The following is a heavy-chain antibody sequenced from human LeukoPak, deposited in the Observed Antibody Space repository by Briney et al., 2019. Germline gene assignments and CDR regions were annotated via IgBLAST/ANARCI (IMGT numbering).Heavy chain of an antibody. CDR1: GFTVSSNY. V-gene: IGHV3-66*02. Sequence: GGSLRLSCAASGFTVSSNYMSWVRQAPGKGLEWVSVIYSGGSTYYADSVKGRFTISRDNSKNTLYLQMNSLRAEDTAVYYCARHPFYCSSTSCPLDYWGPGTLVTVSS. CDR3: ARHPFYCSSTSCPLDY. D-gene: IGHD2-2*01. J-gene: IGHJ4*02. CDR2: IYSGGST.